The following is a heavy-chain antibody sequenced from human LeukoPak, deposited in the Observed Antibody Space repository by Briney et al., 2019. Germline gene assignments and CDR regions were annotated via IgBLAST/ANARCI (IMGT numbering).Heavy chain of an antibody. V-gene: IGHV3-53*01. CDR3: VSDFLRNFDY. J-gene: IGHJ4*02. CDR2: IYSGGST. CDR1: GFTHNNNY. D-gene: IGHD2/OR15-2a*01. Sequence: PGGSLRLSCAASGFTHNNNYMSWVRQAPGKGLEWVSIIYSGGSTKYADSVKGLFTISRDTSKNTLYLQMNSLSAEDSAVYYCVSDFLRNFDYWGQGTLVTVSS.